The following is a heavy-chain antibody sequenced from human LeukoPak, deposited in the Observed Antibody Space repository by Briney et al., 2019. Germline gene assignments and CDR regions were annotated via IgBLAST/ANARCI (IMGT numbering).Heavy chain of an antibody. CDR2: IKQDGSEK. CDR1: GFTLSSYW. Sequence: GGSLRLSCAASGFTLSSYWMSWVRQAPGKGLEWVANIKQDGSEKYYVDSVKGRFTISRDNAKNSLYLQMNSLRAEDTAVYYCARAVRVDYWGQGTLVTVSS. CDR3: ARAVRVDY. J-gene: IGHJ4*02. V-gene: IGHV3-7*01.